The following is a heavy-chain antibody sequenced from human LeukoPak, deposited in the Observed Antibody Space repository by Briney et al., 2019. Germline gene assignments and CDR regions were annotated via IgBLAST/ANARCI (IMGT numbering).Heavy chain of an antibody. CDR1: GFTFSNYA. D-gene: IGHD6-19*01. J-gene: IGHJ4*02. Sequence: PGGPLRLSCAASGFTFSNYAMTWVRQAPGQGLEWVSGISGSGVSTYYADSVKGRFTISRDNSKNTLYLQMNSLRAEDTAIYYCAKPGYSSDWHRNFDYWGQGTLVTVSS. V-gene: IGHV3-23*01. CDR3: AKPGYSSDWHRNFDY. CDR2: ISGSGVST.